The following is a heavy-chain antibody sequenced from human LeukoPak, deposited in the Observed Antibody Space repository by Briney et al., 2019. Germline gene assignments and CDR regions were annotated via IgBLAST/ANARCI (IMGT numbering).Heavy chain of an antibody. J-gene: IGHJ6*03. D-gene: IGHD2-2*02. Sequence: KASETLSLTCTVSGGSISSYYWSWIRQPAGKGLEWIGRIYTSGSTNYNPSLKSRVTMSVDTSKNQFSLKLSSVTAADTAVYYCARGWVRVVPAALPAYYYYYMDVWGKGTTVTVSS. CDR3: ARGWVRVVPAALPAYYYYYMDV. CDR1: GGSISSYY. CDR2: IYTSGST. V-gene: IGHV4-4*07.